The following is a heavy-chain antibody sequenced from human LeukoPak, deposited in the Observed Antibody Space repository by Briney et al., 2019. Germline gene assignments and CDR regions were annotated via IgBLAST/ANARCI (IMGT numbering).Heavy chain of an antibody. J-gene: IGHJ6*02. Sequence: ASVKVSCKASGYTFTSYDINWVRQATGQGLEWMGWMNPNSGNTGYAQKFQGRVTMTRNTSISTAYMELSSLRSEDTAVYYCARGEIGCSSTSCYTLDYYYGMDVWGQGTTVTVSS. CDR2: MNPNSGNT. V-gene: IGHV1-8*01. D-gene: IGHD2-2*02. CDR1: GYTFTSYD. CDR3: ARGEIGCSSTSCYTLDYYYGMDV.